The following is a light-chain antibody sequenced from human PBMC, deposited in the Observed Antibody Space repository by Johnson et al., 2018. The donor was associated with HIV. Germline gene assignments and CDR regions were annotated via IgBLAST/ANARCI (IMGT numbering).Light chain of an antibody. J-gene: IGLJ1*01. V-gene: IGLV1-51*01. CDR3: GTWDSSLSAGGV. CDR2: DNN. Sequence: QSVLTQSPSVSAAPGQKVTISCSGSSSNIGNNYVSWYQQLPGTAPKLLIYDNNKRPSGIPDRFYGSKSGTSATLGITGLQTGDEADYYCGTWDSSLSAGGVFGTGTKVTVL. CDR1: SSNIGNNY.